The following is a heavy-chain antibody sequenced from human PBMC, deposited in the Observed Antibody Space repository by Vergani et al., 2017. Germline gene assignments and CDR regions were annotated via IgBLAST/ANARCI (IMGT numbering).Heavy chain of an antibody. CDR2: ISGSGGST. CDR1: GFTFSSYA. Sequence: EVQLLESGGGLVQPGGSLRLSCAASGFTFSSYAMSWVRQAPGKGLEWVSAISGSGGSTYYADSVKGRFTISRDNFKNTLYLQMNSLRAEDTAVYYCAKVEILEWLLFPFDYWRQGPLVTVSS. V-gene: IGHV3-23*01. J-gene: IGHJ4*02. D-gene: IGHD3-3*01. CDR3: AKVEILEWLLFPFDY.